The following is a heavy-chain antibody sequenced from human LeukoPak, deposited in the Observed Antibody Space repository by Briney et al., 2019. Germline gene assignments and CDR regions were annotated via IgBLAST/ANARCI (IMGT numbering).Heavy chain of an antibody. J-gene: IGHJ4*02. CDR3: AKGIPLTVFDY. Sequence: GGSRRLSCAASGFTFSSYGMSWVRQAPGKGLEWVSSISDSGDRTYYADSVKGRFTFSRDNSKNTLYLQMNSLRAEDTAVYYCAKGIPLTVFDYWGQGTLVTVSS. CDR2: ISDSGDRT. V-gene: IGHV3-23*01. D-gene: IGHD3-9*01. CDR1: GFTFSSYG.